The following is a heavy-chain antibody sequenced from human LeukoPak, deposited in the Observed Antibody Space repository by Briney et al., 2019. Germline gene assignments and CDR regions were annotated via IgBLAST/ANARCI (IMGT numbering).Heavy chain of an antibody. CDR2: MYHTGSS. J-gene: IGHJ3*02. V-gene: IGHV4-61*08. CDR1: GGSVDTIDYY. D-gene: IGHD1-26*01. Sequence: SETLSLTCTVSGGSVDTIDYYWSWIRQPPGKGLEWIGYMYHTGSSIYSPSLKSRLTISVDTSKNQFTLNLSSMTAADTAVYYCAGDQGGSAHRHAFDIWGQGTLITVSS. CDR3: AGDQGGSAHRHAFDI.